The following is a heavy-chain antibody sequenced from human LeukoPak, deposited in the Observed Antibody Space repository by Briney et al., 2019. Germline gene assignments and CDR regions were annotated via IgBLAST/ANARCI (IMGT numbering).Heavy chain of an antibody. D-gene: IGHD5-18*01. J-gene: IGHJ4*02. CDR1: GYTFTSHG. CDR2: ISAYNGNT. V-gene: IGHV1-18*01. CDR3: ARGSRYSYGYDLVGSNDY. Sequence: ASVKVSCKASGYTFTSHGISWVRQAPRQGLEWMGWISAYNGNTNYAQKLQGRVTMTTDISTSTAYMELRSLRSDDTAVYYCARGSRYSYGYDLVGSNDYWGQGTLVTVSS.